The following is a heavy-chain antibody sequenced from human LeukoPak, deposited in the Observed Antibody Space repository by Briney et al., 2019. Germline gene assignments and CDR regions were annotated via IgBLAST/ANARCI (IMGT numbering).Heavy chain of an antibody. CDR2: ISSSSSYI. J-gene: IGHJ1*01. CDR3: ARGEGLYPEYFQH. Sequence: GGSLRLSCAASGFTFSSYSMNWVRQVPGKGLEWVSSISSSSSYIYYADSVKGRFTISRDNAKNSLYLQMNSLRAEDTAVYYCARGEGLYPEYFQHWGQGTLVTVSS. D-gene: IGHD3-16*02. CDR1: GFTFSSYS. V-gene: IGHV3-21*01.